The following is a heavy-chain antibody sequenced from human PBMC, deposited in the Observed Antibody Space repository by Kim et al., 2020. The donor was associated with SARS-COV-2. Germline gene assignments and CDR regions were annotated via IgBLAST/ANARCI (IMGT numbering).Heavy chain of an antibody. V-gene: IGHV1-69*02. J-gene: IGHJ3*02. CDR2: IIPILGIA. Sequence: SVKVSCKASGGTFSSYTISWVRQAPGQGLEWMGRIIPILGIANYAQKFQGRVTITADKSTSTAYMELSSLRSEDTAVYYCASHYAHDAFDIWGQGTMVTVSS. CDR3: ASHYAHDAFDI. D-gene: IGHD2-2*01. CDR1: GGTFSSYT.